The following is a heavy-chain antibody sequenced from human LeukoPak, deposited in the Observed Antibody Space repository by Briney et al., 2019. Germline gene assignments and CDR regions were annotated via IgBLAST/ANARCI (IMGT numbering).Heavy chain of an antibody. CDR1: GFTFSNAW. CDR2: IKSKTDGGTT. V-gene: IGHV3-15*01. D-gene: IGHD3-22*01. CDR3: ARAETGYYYDSSGYPFAY. Sequence: PGGSLRLSCAASGFTFSNAWMSWVRQAPGKGLEWVGRIKSKTDGGTTDYAAPVKGRFTISRDDSKNTLYLQMNSLKTEDTAVYYCARAETGYYYDSSGYPFAYWGQGTLVTVSS. J-gene: IGHJ4*02.